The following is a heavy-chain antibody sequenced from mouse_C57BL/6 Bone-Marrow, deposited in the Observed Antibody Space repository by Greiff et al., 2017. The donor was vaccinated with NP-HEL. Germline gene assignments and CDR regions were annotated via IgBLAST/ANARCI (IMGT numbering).Heavy chain of an antibody. D-gene: IGHD3-2*02. J-gene: IGHJ3*01. Sequence: VKLVESGPGLVQPSQSLSITCTVSGFSLTSYGVHWVRQSPGKGLEWLGVIWSGGSTDYNAAFISRLSISKDNSKSQVFFKMNSLQADDTAIYYCASQTAQATYWFAYWGQGTLVTVSA. CDR1: GFSLTSYG. CDR3: ASQTAQATYWFAY. CDR2: IWSGGST. V-gene: IGHV2-2*01.